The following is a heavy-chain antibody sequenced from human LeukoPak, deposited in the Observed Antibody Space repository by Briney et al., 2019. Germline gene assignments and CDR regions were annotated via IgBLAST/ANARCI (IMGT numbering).Heavy chain of an antibody. CDR1: GFTFSNCA. Sequence: PGGSLRLSCAASGFTFSNCAMSWVRQAPGKGLEWVSAISGSGSTTFYADSVKGRFTISRDNSKNTLYLQMNSLRAEDTALYYCAKRDGSGSGFDYWGQGTLVTVSS. J-gene: IGHJ4*02. CDR2: ISGSGSTT. D-gene: IGHD6-25*01. CDR3: AKRDGSGSGFDY. V-gene: IGHV3-23*01.